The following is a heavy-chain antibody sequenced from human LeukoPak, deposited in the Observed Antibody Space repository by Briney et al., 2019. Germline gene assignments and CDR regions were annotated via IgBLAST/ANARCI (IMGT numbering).Heavy chain of an antibody. V-gene: IGHV4-59*01. D-gene: IGHD3-3*01. CDR2: IYYSGST. CDR1: GGSISSYY. J-gene: IGHJ3*02. CDR3: ARVRKGFLEWLFDAFDI. Sequence: ETLSLTCTVSGGSISSYYWSWIRQPPGKGLEWIGYIYYSGSTNYNPSLKSQVTISVDTSKNQFSLKLSSVTAADTAVYYCARVRKGFLEWLFDAFDIWGQGTMVTVSS.